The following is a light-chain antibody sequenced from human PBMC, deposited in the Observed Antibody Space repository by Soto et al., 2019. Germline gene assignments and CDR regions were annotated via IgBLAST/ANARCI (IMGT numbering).Light chain of an antibody. CDR2: KVS. CDR3: MQATQYRPYT. J-gene: IGKJ2*01. V-gene: IGKV2-24*01. Sequence: DIVLTQTPLSSPVTLGQPASISCRSSQSLVHSDGNTYLSWFHQRPGQPPRLLIDKVSNRFSGVPDRFSGRWAGTDFTLKINRVEAEDVGIYFCMQATQYRPYTFGQGTKLAIK. CDR1: QSLVHSDGNTY.